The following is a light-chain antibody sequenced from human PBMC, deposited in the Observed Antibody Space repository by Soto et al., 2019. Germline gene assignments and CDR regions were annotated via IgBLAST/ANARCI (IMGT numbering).Light chain of an antibody. CDR1: SSDVGGYNY. Sequence: QSVLTQPPSASGSPGQSVTISCTGTSSDVGGYNYVSWYQQHPGKAPKLMIYEVSKRPSGVPDRFSGSKSGNTASLTVCGLQAEDEADYYCSSYAGSNNYVFGTGTKATV. CDR2: EVS. CDR3: SSYAGSNNYV. V-gene: IGLV2-8*01. J-gene: IGLJ1*01.